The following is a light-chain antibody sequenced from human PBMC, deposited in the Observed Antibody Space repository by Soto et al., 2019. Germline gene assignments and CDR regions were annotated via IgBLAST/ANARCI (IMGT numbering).Light chain of an antibody. J-gene: IGKJ1*01. CDR1: QGISSY. CDR3: QQLNSYPRT. CDR2: GAS. Sequence: IQLTQSPSSLSASVGDRVTITCRASQGISSYLAWYQQKPGKAPNLLIYGASTLPSGVPPRFSGSGSRTDFTLTISSLQAEDFATYFCQQLNSYPRTFGQGTKVESK. V-gene: IGKV1-9*01.